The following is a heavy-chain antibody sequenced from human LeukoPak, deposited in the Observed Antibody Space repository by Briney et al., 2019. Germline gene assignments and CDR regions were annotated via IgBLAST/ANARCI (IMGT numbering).Heavy chain of an antibody. J-gene: IGHJ4*02. Sequence: GGSLRLSCAASGFTFSAYWMTWVRQAPGKGLEWVANIKEDGSEINYVDSVKGRFTISRDNAKNSLFLQMNSLRVEDTAVYYCARDRGYSSFDYWGQGTLVTVSS. D-gene: IGHD4-23*01. CDR2: IKEDGSEI. V-gene: IGHV3-7*01. CDR1: GFTFSAYW. CDR3: ARDRGYSSFDY.